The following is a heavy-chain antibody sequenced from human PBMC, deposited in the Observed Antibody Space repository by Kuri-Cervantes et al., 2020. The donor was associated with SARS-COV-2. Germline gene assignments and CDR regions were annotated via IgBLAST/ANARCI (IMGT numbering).Heavy chain of an antibody. Sequence: ASVKVSCKAPGYTFTTYGITWVRQAPGQGLEWMGWISTYNANADYAQKLQGRVTMTTDTSTSIAYMELRSLRSDDTAIYYCAGGFDYGDYPYYYGMDAWGQGTTVTVSS. CDR2: ISTYNANA. CDR3: AGGFDYGDYPYYYGMDA. CDR1: GYTFTTYG. V-gene: IGHV1-18*04. D-gene: IGHD4-17*01. J-gene: IGHJ6*02.